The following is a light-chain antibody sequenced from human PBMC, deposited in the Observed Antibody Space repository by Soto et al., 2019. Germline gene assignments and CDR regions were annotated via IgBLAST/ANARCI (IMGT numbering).Light chain of an antibody. V-gene: IGKV4-1*01. J-gene: IGKJ1*01. CDR1: QSVLYSSNNRNY. CDR3: QEYYSTPWS. Sequence: DIVLTQSPDSLAVSLGERATVNCKSSQSVLYSSNNRNYLAWYQQKPGQPPKLVIYWASTRESGVPGRFSGSGSGTDFNLTISSLQAEDVAVYYCQEYYSTPWSFGQGTKVEIK. CDR2: WAS.